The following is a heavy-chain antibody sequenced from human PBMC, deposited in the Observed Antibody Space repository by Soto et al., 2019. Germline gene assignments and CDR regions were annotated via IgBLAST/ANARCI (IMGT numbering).Heavy chain of an antibody. Sequence: QVQLVQSGAEVKKPGASVKVSCKASGYTFTGYYMHWVRQAPGQGLEWMGWINPNSGGTNYAQKCRGWVTMXRXAXISTAYMERSRLRSDDTAVYYCATFFWGIEGDAFDIWGRGTMVTVSS. CDR1: GYTFTGYY. D-gene: IGHD3-16*01. J-gene: IGHJ3*02. CDR2: INPNSGGT. CDR3: ATFFWGIEGDAFDI. V-gene: IGHV1-2*04.